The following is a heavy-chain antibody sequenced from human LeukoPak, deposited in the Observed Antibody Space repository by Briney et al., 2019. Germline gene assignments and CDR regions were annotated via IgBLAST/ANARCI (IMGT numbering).Heavy chain of an antibody. Sequence: GGSLRLSCAASGFTVSSNYMSWVRQAPGKGLEWVSVIYSGGSTYYADSVKGRFTISRDNAKNSLYLQMNSLRAEDTAVYYCARVSRARDYYYGMDVWGQGTTVTVSS. V-gene: IGHV3-53*01. CDR2: IYSGGST. CDR3: ARVSRARDYYYGMDV. CDR1: GFTVSSNY. J-gene: IGHJ6*02. D-gene: IGHD3-10*01.